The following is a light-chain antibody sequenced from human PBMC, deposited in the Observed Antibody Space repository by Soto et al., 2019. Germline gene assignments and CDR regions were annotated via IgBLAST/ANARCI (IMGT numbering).Light chain of an antibody. Sequence: DIQMTQSPSTLSPSVGDRVTITCRASRSISDWLAWYQQKPGKAPKLLIFDASSLKSGVPSRFSGSGSGIEFTLTISGLQPDDVATYYCLQYSSHSWTFGQGTKVEIK. CDR3: LQYSSHSWT. J-gene: IGKJ1*01. V-gene: IGKV1-5*01. CDR2: DAS. CDR1: RSISDW.